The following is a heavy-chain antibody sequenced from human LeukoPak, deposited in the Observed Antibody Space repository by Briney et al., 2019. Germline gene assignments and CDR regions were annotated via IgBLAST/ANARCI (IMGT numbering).Heavy chain of an antibody. CDR1: GGSISSSNYY. CDR3: ARSLLYGQIGYQYDY. D-gene: IGHD5-18*01. V-gene: IGHV4-39*01. J-gene: IGHJ4*02. CDR2: MYYSGST. Sequence: RSETLTLTCTVSGGSISSSNYYWGWVRQPPGKGLEWIGGMYYSGSTYYNPSLKSRVTISGDTFKNQFSLKLTSVTAADTAVYFCARSLLYGQIGYQYDYWGQGTLVTVSS.